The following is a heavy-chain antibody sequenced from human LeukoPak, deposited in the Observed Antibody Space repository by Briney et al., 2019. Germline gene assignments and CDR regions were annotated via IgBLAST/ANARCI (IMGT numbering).Heavy chain of an antibody. CDR1: GGTFSSYA. Sequence: GASVKVSCKASGGTFSSYAISWVRQAPGQGLEWKGRIIPILGIANYAQKFQGRVTITADKSTSTAYMELSSLRSEDTAVYYCARDPEYYYDSSGPYFDYWGQGTLVTVSS. CDR3: ARDPEYYYDSSGPYFDY. D-gene: IGHD3-22*01. CDR2: IIPILGIA. V-gene: IGHV1-69*04. J-gene: IGHJ4*02.